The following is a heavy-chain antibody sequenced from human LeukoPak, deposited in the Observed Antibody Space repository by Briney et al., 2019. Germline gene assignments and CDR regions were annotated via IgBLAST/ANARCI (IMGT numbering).Heavy chain of an antibody. CDR1: GFTFRSYD. V-gene: IGHV3-64D*06. D-gene: IGHD5-12*01. J-gene: IGHJ5*02. Sequence: GGSLRLSCSASGFTFRSYDMHWVCQAPGKGPEYVSGISSNGGSTDYADSVKGRFTISRDNSKNTMYLQMSSLRAEDTAVYYCVKMGIHGCSGYDYWFDPWGQGTLVTVSS. CDR2: ISSNGGST. CDR3: VKMGIHGCSGYDYWFDP.